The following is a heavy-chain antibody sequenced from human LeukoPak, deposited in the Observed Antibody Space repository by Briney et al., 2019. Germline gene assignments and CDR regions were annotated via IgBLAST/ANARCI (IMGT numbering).Heavy chain of an antibody. CDR3: ARGLSLSGYLDAFDI. J-gene: IGHJ3*02. D-gene: IGHD3-22*01. CDR1: GFTVSNKY. Sequence: GGSLRLSCAASGFTVSNKYMTWVRQAPGKGLEWVSLIYSDGRTYYADSVTGRCTISRYNSKNTRYLQRNSLRGEYTALYFCARGLSLSGYLDAFDIWGQGTMVTVSS. CDR2: IYSDGRT. V-gene: IGHV3-53*01.